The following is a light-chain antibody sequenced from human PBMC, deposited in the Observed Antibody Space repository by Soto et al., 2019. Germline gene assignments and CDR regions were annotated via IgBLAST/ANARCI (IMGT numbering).Light chain of an antibody. CDR2: DAS. CDR3: RQGSSWPLT. J-gene: IGKJ4*01. CDR1: QTVGTS. V-gene: IGKV3-11*01. Sequence: EIVLTQSPDTLSLSPGERVTLSCRASQTVGTSLAWYQQKPGQAPRLLIYDASKRATGIPARFSGGGSGTDFTLIISSLEPEDYAVYYCRQGSSWPLTFGGGTRVDLK.